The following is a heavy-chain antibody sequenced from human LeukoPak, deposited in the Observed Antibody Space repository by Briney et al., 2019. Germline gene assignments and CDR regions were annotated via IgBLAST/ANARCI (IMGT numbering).Heavy chain of an antibody. CDR3: ARKGGSGTYWDY. CDR1: GFTFSDYW. V-gene: IGHV3-7*01. D-gene: IGHD3-10*01. J-gene: IGHJ4*02. CDR2: IKYHGSDE. Sequence: GSLRLSCAASGFTFSDYWMSWVRQAPGKGLEWVANIKYHGSDEHYVDSVRGRFTISRDNAKNSLFLQMNSLRAEDTAVYYCARKGGSGTYWDYWGQGTLVTVSS.